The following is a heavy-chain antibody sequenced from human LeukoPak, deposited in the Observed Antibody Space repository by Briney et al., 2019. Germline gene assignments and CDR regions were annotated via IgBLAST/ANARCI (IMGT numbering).Heavy chain of an antibody. J-gene: IGHJ2*01. Sequence: ASVRVSCKASGYTFTISCTSWGREAPGQGLEGRGWIGAHKGKTGSTQTPRGSVIMTTDTSTNTAYMARCSLRSDDSDVNYCARDVALTATFFDLWGRGTLVTVSS. CDR3: ARDVALTATFFDL. CDR1: GYTFTISC. V-gene: IGHV1-18*01. CDR2: IGAHKGKT. D-gene: IGHD6-25*01.